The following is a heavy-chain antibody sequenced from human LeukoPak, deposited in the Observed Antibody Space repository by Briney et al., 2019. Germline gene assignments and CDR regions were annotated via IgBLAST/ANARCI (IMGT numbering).Heavy chain of an antibody. CDR1: GFTFSSYA. V-gene: IGHV3-23*01. CDR2: ISGSGDNT. J-gene: IGHJ4*02. CDR3: AKERWSSYDSSGYTDY. D-gene: IGHD3-22*01. Sequence: GGSLRLSCAASGFTFSSYAMSWVRQAPGKGLEWVSTISGSGDNTYYADSVKGGFTISRDNSKNTLYLQLNSLRAEDTAVYYCAKERWSSYDSSGYTDYWGQGTLVTVSS.